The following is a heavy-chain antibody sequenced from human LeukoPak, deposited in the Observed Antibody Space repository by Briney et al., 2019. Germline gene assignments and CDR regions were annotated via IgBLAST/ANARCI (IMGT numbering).Heavy chain of an antibody. Sequence: PGGSLRLSCAASGFTFSSYAMTWVRQAPGEGVGWVSGISGSGGSTYYADSVKGRFTISRDNSKNTLYLQMNSLRAEDTAVYYCGKAAGTSWYFYHYMDVWGKGTTVTVSS. J-gene: IGHJ6*03. CDR2: ISGSGGST. CDR1: GFTFSSYA. V-gene: IGHV3-23*01. CDR3: GKAAGTSWYFYHYMDV. D-gene: IGHD6-13*01.